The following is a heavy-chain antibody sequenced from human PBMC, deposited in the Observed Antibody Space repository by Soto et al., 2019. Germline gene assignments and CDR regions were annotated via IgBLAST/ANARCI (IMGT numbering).Heavy chain of an antibody. CDR3: ARDRNWNTHQPYYYYGMEV. Sequence: GXSEEVSFKVSWYTFPSYAMHLVREAPGQRLEWMGWINAGKGNTKYSQKCQGRVTITRDTSASTAYMELSSLRSEDTAVYYCARDRNWNTHQPYYYYGMEVWGQGTRVTVSS. J-gene: IGHJ6*02. V-gene: IGHV1-3*01. D-gene: IGHD1-20*01. CDR1: WYTFPSYA. CDR2: INAGKGNT.